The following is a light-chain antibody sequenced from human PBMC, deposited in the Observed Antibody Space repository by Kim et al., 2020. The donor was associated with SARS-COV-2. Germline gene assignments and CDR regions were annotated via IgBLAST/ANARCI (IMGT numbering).Light chain of an antibody. V-gene: IGLV3-19*01. CDR3: NSRDSSGNHVV. J-gene: IGLJ2*01. CDR2: GKN. Sequence: ALGKTVRITGQGDVLRSYYESWYQQKPGQAPVLVIYGKNNRPSRIPDRFSGSNSGNTASLTITGAQAEEEADYYCNSRDSSGNHVVFGRGTQLTVL. CDR1: VLRSYY.